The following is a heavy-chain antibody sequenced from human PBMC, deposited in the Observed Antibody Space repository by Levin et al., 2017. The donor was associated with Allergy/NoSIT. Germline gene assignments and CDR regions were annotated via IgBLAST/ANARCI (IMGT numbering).Heavy chain of an antibody. D-gene: IGHD3-16*01. CDR3: ANSQGNYGHLPDYLED. J-gene: IGHJ4*02. V-gene: IGHV3-23*01. CDR1: GFTFSNYA. Sequence: GGSLRLSCAASGFTFSNYAMTWVRQAPGKGLEWVSTVSGDTTYYADSVKGRFTISRDNSKNTVYLQMNILRVEDTAVYYCANSQGNYGHLPDYLEDWGQGTLVIVSS. CDR2: VSGDTT.